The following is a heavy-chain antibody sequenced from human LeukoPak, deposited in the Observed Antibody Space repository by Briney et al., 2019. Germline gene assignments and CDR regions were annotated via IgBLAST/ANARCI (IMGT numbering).Heavy chain of an antibody. J-gene: IGHJ6*03. D-gene: IGHD2-15*01. V-gene: IGHV1-69*13. Sequence: GASVKVSCKASGYTFTSYGISWVRQAPGQGLEWMGGIIPIFGTANYAQKFQGRVTITADESTSTAYMELSSLRSEDTAVYYCAGGKLPENYYYYYMDVWGKGTTVTVSS. CDR2: IIPIFGTA. CDR3: AGGKLPENYYYYYMDV. CDR1: GYTFTSYG.